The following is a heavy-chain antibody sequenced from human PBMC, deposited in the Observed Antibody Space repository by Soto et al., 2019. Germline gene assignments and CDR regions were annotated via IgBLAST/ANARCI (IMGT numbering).Heavy chain of an antibody. V-gene: IGHV4-30-2*01. CDR3: ARGMRSSAWNWLDP. D-gene: IGHD2-8*01. J-gene: IGHJ5*02. CDR2: IYHSGST. CDR1: GGSISSYY. Sequence: SETLSLTCTVSGGSISSYYWSWIRQPPGKGLEWIGYIYHSGSTYYNPSLKSRVTISVDRSKNQFSLKLSSVTAADTAVYYCARGMRSSAWNWLDPWGQGTLVTVSS.